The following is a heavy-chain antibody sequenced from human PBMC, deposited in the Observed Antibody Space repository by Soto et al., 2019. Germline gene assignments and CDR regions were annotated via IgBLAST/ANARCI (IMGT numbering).Heavy chain of an antibody. CDR2: ISDSGANT. Sequence: GGSPRLSCAASGFPFSTYAMAWVRQAPGKGLDWVSAISDSGANTYYPDSVKGRFTISRDNSKNTLYLQLDSLRVEDTAVYYCATSRAYYDYWGQGTVVTVSS. D-gene: IGHD3-22*01. J-gene: IGHJ4*02. V-gene: IGHV3-23*01. CDR1: GFPFSTYA. CDR3: ATSRAYYDY.